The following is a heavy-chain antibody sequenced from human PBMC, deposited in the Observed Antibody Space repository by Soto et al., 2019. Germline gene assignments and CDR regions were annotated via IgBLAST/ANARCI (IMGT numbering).Heavy chain of an antibody. CDR3: ARDPGLSSSWYYFDY. CDR2: IIPILGIA. J-gene: IGHJ4*02. CDR1: GGTFSSYT. V-gene: IGHV1-69*04. D-gene: IGHD6-13*01. Sequence: ASVKVSCKASGGTFSSYTISWVRQAPGQGLEWMGRIIPILGIANYAQKFQGRVTITADKSTGTAYMELSSLRSEDTAVYYCARDPGLSSSWYYFDYWGQGTLVTVSS.